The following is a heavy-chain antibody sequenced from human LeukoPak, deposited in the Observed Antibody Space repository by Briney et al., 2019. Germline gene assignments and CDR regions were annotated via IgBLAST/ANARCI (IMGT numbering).Heavy chain of an antibody. D-gene: IGHD1-26*01. CDR2: IYSGGST. Sequence: TGGSLRLSCAASGFTVSSNYMSWVRQAPGKGLEWVSVIYSGGSTYYADSVKGRFTISRDNSKNTLYLQMNSLRAEDTAVYYCARDGGIVGAPRAFDIWGQGTMVTVSS. CDR1: GFTVSSNY. J-gene: IGHJ3*02. CDR3: ARDGGIVGAPRAFDI. V-gene: IGHV3-53*01.